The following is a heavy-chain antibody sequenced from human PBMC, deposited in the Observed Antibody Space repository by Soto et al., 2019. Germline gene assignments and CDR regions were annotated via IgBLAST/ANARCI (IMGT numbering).Heavy chain of an antibody. CDR3: ARGNPFNYAGFDV. CDR1: GYTFSDFD. J-gene: IGHJ6*02. Sequence: ASVEVSCKASGYTFSDFDINWLRQASGQGPEWMGWMNAKSGDTFFAQRFQGKFNMTWDTSLSTAYMEAGSLTSDDTAMYYCARGNPFNYAGFDVWGQGTTVTVSS. D-gene: IGHD3-16*01. V-gene: IGHV1-8*01. CDR2: MNAKSGDT.